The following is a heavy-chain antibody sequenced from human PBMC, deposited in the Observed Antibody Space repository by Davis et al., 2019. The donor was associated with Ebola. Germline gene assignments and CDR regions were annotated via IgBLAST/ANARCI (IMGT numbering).Heavy chain of an antibody. Sequence: GESLKISCQGSGYSFTNYWIGWVRQMPGKGLEWMGIIYPGDSDTRYSPSFQGQVTISADKSISTAYLQWSSLKASDTAMYYCARLGGDYCSSTSCSPYNWFDPWGQGTLVTVSS. D-gene: IGHD2-2*01. CDR3: ARLGGDYCSSTSCSPYNWFDP. CDR2: IYPGDSDT. V-gene: IGHV5-51*01. CDR1: GYSFTNYW. J-gene: IGHJ5*02.